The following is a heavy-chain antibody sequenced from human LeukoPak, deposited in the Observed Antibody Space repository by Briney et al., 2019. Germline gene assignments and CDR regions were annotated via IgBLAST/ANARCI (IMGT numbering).Heavy chain of an antibody. J-gene: IGHJ4*02. CDR3: ANAMYSYFDY. Sequence: GGSLRLSCAASGFTFSSYAMSWVRQAPGKGLEWVSAISGSGGSTYYADSAKGRFTISKDNSKNTLYLQMNSLRAEDTAVYYCANAMYSYFDYWGQGTLVTVSS. V-gene: IGHV3-23*01. CDR1: GFTFSSYA. CDR2: ISGSGGST. D-gene: IGHD1-26*01.